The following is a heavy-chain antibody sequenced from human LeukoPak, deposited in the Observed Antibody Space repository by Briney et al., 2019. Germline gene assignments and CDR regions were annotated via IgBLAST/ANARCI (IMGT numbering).Heavy chain of an antibody. J-gene: IGHJ4*02. CDR3: ARDEDYGIFVNVDY. Sequence: ASVKVSCKASGYTFISFDIDWVRQATGQGPEWMGWISTYNGNTKYAQKFQGRVTMTTDTSTSTAYMELRSLRSDDTAVYYCARDEDYGIFVNVDYWGQGTLVTVSS. D-gene: IGHD4-17*01. CDR2: ISTYNGNT. V-gene: IGHV1-18*01. CDR1: GYTFISFD.